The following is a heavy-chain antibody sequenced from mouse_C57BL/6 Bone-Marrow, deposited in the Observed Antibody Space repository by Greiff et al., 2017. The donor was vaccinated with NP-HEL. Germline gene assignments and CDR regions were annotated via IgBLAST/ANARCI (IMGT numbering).Heavy chain of an antibody. V-gene: IGHV1-55*01. J-gene: IGHJ2*01. CDR2: IYPGSGST. CDR3: AREGSFYYYGSGFFDY. D-gene: IGHD1-1*01. CDR1: GYTFTSYW. Sequence: QVQLQQPGAELVKPGASVKMSCKASGYTFTSYWITWVKQRPGQGLEWIGDIYPGSGSTNYNEKFKSKATLTVDTSYITAYMQLSSLTSEDSAVYYCAREGSFYYYGSGFFDYWGQGTTLTVSS.